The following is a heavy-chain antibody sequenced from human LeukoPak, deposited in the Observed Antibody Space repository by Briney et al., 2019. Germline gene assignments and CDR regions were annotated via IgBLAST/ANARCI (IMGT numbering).Heavy chain of an antibody. CDR1: GYTFTGYY. J-gene: IGHJ3*02. D-gene: IGHD1-26*01. CDR2: INPSGGST. CDR3: ARCPGGARSPLEAFDI. Sequence: GASVTVSCTASGYTFTGYYMHWVRQAPGQGLEWMGIINPSGGSTTHAQKFQGRVTMTRDTSTSTVYMELSSLRSEDTAVYYCARCPGGARSPLEAFDIWGQGTMVTVSS. V-gene: IGHV1-46*01.